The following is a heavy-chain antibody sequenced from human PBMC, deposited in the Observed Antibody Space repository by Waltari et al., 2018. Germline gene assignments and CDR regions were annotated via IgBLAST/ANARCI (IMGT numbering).Heavy chain of an antibody. CDR3: AGENLRIYDAFDI. J-gene: IGHJ3*02. CDR1: GGSISSYY. CDR2: IYYSGST. D-gene: IGHD2-15*01. Sequence: QVQLQESGPGLVKPSETLSLTCTVSGGSISSYYWSWLRQPPGKGLEWIGYIYYSGSTTYNPSLKSPVTISVDKSKNQFSLKLSSVTAADTAVYYWAGENLRIYDAFDIWGQGTMVTVSS. V-gene: IGHV4-59*01.